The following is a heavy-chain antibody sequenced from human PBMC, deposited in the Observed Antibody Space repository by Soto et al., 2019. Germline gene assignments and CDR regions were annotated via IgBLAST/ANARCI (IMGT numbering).Heavy chain of an antibody. CDR2: IYTSGST. CDR3: ARGSSIAARPDWFDP. Sequence: SETLSLTCTVSGGSISSYYCSWIRQPAGKGLEWIGRIYTSGSTNYNPSLKSRVTMSVDTSKNQFSLKLSSVTAADTAVYYCARGSSIAARPDWFDPWGQGTLVTVSS. V-gene: IGHV4-4*07. J-gene: IGHJ5*02. CDR1: GGSISSYY. D-gene: IGHD6-6*01.